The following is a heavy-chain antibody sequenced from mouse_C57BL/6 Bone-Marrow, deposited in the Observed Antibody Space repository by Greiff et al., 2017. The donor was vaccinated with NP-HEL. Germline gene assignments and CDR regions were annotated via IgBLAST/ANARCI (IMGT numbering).Heavy chain of an antibody. V-gene: IGHV1-55*01. Sequence: QVQLQQSGAELVKPGASVKMSCKASGYTFTSYWITWVKQRPGQGLEWIGDIYPGSGSTNYNEKFKSKATLTVDTSSSTAYMQLSSLTSEDSAVYYCARRGRYYGSTSWFAYWGQGTLVTVSA. CDR2: IYPGSGST. D-gene: IGHD1-1*01. J-gene: IGHJ3*01. CDR1: GYTFTSYW. CDR3: ARRGRYYGSTSWFAY.